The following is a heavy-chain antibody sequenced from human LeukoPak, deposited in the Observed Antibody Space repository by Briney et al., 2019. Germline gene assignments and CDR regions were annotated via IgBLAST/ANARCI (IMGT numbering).Heavy chain of an antibody. Sequence: ASVKVSCKASGGTFSSYAISWVRQAPGQGLEWMGRIIPIFGTANYAHKFQGRVTITTDESTSTAYMELSSLRSEDTAVYYCARDRTVGNDILTGTNWFDPWGQGTLVTVSS. CDR3: ARDRTVGNDILTGTNWFDP. D-gene: IGHD3-9*01. CDR1: GGTFSSYA. V-gene: IGHV1-69*05. CDR2: IIPIFGTA. J-gene: IGHJ5*02.